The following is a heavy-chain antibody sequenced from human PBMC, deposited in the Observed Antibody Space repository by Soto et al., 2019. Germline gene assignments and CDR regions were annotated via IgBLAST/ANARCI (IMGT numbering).Heavy chain of an antibody. D-gene: IGHD1-7*01. CDR2: IYYSGST. CDR3: ARGGNQHGTTDY. Sequence: SETLSLTCTVSGGSISSYYWSWIRQPPGKGLEWIGYIYYSGSTNYNPSLKSRVTISVDTSKNQFSLKLSSVTAADTAVYYCARGGNQHGTTDYWGQGTLVTVSS. V-gene: IGHV4-59*01. CDR1: GGSISSYY. J-gene: IGHJ4*02.